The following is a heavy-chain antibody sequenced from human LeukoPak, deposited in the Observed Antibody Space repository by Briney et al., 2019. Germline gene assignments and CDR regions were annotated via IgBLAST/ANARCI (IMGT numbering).Heavy chain of an antibody. CDR2: INHSGST. CDR1: GGSFSGYY. Sequence: PSETLSLTCAVYGGSFSGYYWSWIRQPPGKGLEWIGEINHSGSTNYNPSLKSRVTISVDTSKNQFSLKLSSVTAADTAVYYCARVGITMVRGVKADVWGKGTTVTVSS. J-gene: IGHJ6*04. CDR3: ARVGITMVRGVKADV. D-gene: IGHD3-10*01. V-gene: IGHV4-34*01.